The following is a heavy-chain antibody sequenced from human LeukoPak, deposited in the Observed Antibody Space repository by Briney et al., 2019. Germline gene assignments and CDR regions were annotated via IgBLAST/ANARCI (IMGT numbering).Heavy chain of an antibody. Sequence: GGSLRLSCAASGFTFSRYWMHWVRQAPGKGLVWVSRIDEYGTTINYADSVKGRFTISRNNAGDTLFLQMNSLRAEDTGVYYCATDLSGRQDYWGQGTLVTVSS. J-gene: IGHJ4*02. V-gene: IGHV3-74*01. CDR1: GFTFSRYW. D-gene: IGHD5-12*01. CDR2: IDEYGTTI. CDR3: ATDLSGRQDY.